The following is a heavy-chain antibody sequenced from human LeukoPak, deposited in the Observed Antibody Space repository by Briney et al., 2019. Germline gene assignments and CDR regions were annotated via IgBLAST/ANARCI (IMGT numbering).Heavy chain of an antibody. V-gene: IGHV1-2*02. CDR1: GYTFTGYY. CDR3: ASWVNDGNYPYYFDY. D-gene: IGHD4-17*01. Sequence: VASVKVSCKASGYTFTGYYMHWVRQAPGQGLEWMGWINPNSGGTNYAQKLQGRVTMTRDTSISTAYMELSRLRSDDTAVYYCASWVNDGNYPYYFDYWGQGTLVTVSS. CDR2: INPNSGGT. J-gene: IGHJ4*02.